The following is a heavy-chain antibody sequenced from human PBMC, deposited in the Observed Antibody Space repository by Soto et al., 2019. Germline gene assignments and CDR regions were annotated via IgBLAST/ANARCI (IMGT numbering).Heavy chain of an antibody. Sequence: KPSETLSLTCAVYGGSFSGYYWSWIRQPPGKGLEWIGEINHSGSTNYNPSLKSRVTISVDTSKNQFSLKLSSVTAADTAVYYCARSQGGGLHLGELSPYFDYWGQGTLVTVSS. CDR1: GGSFSGYY. D-gene: IGHD3-16*02. CDR2: INHSGST. V-gene: IGHV4-34*01. J-gene: IGHJ4*02. CDR3: ARSQGGGLHLGELSPYFDY.